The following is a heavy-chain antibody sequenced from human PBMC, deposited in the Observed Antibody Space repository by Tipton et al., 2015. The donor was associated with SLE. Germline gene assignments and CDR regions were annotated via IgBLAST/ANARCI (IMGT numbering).Heavy chain of an antibody. CDR1: GGSFSDHY. CDR2: IDPSGIT. V-gene: IGHV4-34*01. J-gene: IGHJ1*01. Sequence: TLSLTCAVYGGSFSDHYWSWIRQPPGKGLEWIGEIDPSGITNYTPSLKSRVTISVDTSKNQFSLKLSSVTAADTAVYYCARSGDFQHWGQGTLVTVSP. CDR3: ARSGDFQH.